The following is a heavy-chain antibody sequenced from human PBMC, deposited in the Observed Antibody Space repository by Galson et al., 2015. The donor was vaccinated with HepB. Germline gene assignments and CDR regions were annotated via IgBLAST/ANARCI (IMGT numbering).Heavy chain of an antibody. Sequence: SLRLSCAASGFTFSSYSMNWVRQAPGKGLEWVSSISSSSSYIYYADSVKGRFTISRDNAKNSLYLQMNSLRAEDTAVYYCARDRGPDSRFETWGQGTLVTVSS. J-gene: IGHJ5*02. CDR3: ARDRGPDSRFET. V-gene: IGHV3-21*01. CDR1: GFTFSSYS. D-gene: IGHD3-10*01. CDR2: ISSSSSYI.